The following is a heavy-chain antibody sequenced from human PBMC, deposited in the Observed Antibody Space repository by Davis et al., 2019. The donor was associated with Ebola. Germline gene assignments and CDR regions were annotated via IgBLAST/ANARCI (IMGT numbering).Heavy chain of an antibody. D-gene: IGHD3-10*01. CDR2: IKSSAYGSTT. V-gene: IGHV3-49*04. CDR3: TTPEFFPHYYYNMDV. Sequence: GESLKISCTGSGITFGTYALNWVRQAPGKGLEWVGLIKSSAYGSTTEYAASLKGRITISRDDSKNIAYLQLTSLKTEDTAMYYCTTPEFFPHYYYNMDVWGQGTTVTVSS. CDR1: GITFGTYA. J-gene: IGHJ6*02.